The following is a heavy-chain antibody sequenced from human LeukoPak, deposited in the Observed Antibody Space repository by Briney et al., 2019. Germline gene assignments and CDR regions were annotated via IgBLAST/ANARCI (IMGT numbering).Heavy chain of an antibody. CDR1: GFTFSSYA. Sequence: GGSLRLSCAASGFTFSSYAMSWVRQAPGKGLEWVSAISGSGGSTYYADSVKGRFTISRDNSKNTLYLQMNSLRAEDTAVYYCAKEISAAAAVLSKLFDYWGQGTLVTVSS. D-gene: IGHD6-13*01. V-gene: IGHV3-23*01. CDR3: AKEISAAAAVLSKLFDY. J-gene: IGHJ4*02. CDR2: ISGSGGST.